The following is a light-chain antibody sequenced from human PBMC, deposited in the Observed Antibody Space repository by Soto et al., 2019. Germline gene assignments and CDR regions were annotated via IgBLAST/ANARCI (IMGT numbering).Light chain of an antibody. CDR2: DVS. Sequence: QSVLTQPASVSGSPGQSITISCTGTSSDVGGYNYVSWYQQHPGKAPKLTIYDVSNRPSGVSSRFSGSKSGNTASLTISGLLAEDEADYYCSSYTSGSTYVFGTGTKVTV. V-gene: IGLV2-14*01. CDR3: SSYTSGSTYV. CDR1: SSDVGGYNY. J-gene: IGLJ1*01.